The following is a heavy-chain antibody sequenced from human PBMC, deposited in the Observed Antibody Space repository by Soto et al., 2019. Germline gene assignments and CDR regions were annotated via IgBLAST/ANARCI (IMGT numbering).Heavy chain of an antibody. J-gene: IGHJ4*02. Sequence: QVQLQESGPGLVKPSQTLSLTCTVSGGSISSGDYYWSWIRQPPGKGLEWIGYIYYSGSTYYNPSLKSRVTISVDTAKNQFSLKLSSVTAADTAVYYCARVNTRAPRYFDYGGQGTLVTVSS. CDR1: GGSISSGDYY. CDR2: IYYSGST. V-gene: IGHV4-30-4*01. D-gene: IGHD5-18*01. CDR3: ARVNTRAPRYFDY.